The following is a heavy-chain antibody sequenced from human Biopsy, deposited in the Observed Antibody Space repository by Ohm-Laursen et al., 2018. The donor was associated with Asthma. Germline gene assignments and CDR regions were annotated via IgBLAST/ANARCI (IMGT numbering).Heavy chain of an antibody. CDR2: IYYSGET. CDR3: ARNLPGYTYGPFED. Sequence: SQTLSLTCTVSGASITTSPSYWSWLRLLPGKGLEWIGCIYYSGETFFNPSLKNPLFMSLDSSKKQFSLKMTSVTVADTAVYFCARNLPGYTYGPFEDWGQGTLVTVSS. D-gene: IGHD5-18*01. V-gene: IGHV4-31*01. J-gene: IGHJ4*02. CDR1: GASITTSPSY.